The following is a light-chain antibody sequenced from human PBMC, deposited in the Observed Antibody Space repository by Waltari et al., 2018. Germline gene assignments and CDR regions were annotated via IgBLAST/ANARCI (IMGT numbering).Light chain of an antibody. Sequence: DIVVTQSPDSLAVSLGERATIHCKSSQSLLHTNNKNYLAWYQLRPGDPPKLLIYWASTRESGVPGRFSGSGSGTDFTLTISGLQAEDVAVYYCQQYYSTPNTFGQGTKLEIK. CDR3: QQYYSTPNT. V-gene: IGKV4-1*01. CDR1: QSLLHTNNKNY. J-gene: IGKJ2*01. CDR2: WAS.